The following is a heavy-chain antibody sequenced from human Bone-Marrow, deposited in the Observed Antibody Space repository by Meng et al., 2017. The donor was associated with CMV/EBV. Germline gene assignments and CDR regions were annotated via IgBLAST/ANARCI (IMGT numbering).Heavy chain of an antibody. Sequence: GGSLRLSCAASGFTFSSYSMNCVRQAPGKGLEWASSISSSSSYIYYADSVKGRFTISRDNAKNSLYLQMNSLRAEDTAVYYCARVYYGSGYYFDYWGQGTLVTVSS. CDR1: GFTFSSYS. V-gene: IGHV3-21*01. J-gene: IGHJ4*02. CDR3: ARVYYGSGYYFDY. CDR2: ISSSSSYI. D-gene: IGHD3-10*01.